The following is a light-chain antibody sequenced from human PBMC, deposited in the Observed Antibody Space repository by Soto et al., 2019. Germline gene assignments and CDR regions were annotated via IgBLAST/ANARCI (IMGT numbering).Light chain of an antibody. Sequence: EIVMTQSPATLSVSPGERATLSCRASQSVRSNLAWYQQKPGQAPRLLIYGASTRATGIPARFSGSGSGTEFTLTISSLQSEDFAVYYCQHYNNRPPYTFGQGTKLEIK. CDR3: QHYNNRPPYT. CDR1: QSVRSN. J-gene: IGKJ2*01. CDR2: GAS. V-gene: IGKV3-15*01.